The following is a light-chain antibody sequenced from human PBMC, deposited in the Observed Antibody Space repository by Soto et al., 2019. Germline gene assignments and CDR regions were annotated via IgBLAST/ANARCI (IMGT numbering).Light chain of an antibody. J-gene: IGKJ3*01. CDR1: QSVSNNY. V-gene: IGKV3-20*01. CDR3: QQYGSSPVS. Sequence: EIVLTQSPGTLSLSPGERATLSCRASQSVSNNYLAWYQQKPGQAPRFLMYGASSRATGTPDRFSGSGSGTDFTLTISRLEPEDSAVYYWQQYGSSPVSFGPGTKVDIK. CDR2: GAS.